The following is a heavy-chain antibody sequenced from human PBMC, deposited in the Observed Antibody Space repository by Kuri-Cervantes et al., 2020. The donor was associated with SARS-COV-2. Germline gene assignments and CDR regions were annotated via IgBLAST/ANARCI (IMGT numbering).Heavy chain of an antibody. D-gene: IGHD3-3*01. J-gene: IGHJ3*02. CDR1: GYSISSGYY. CDR2: IYHSGST. V-gene: IGHV4-38-2*02. Sequence: SETLSLTCTVSGYSISSGYYWGWIRQPPGKGLEWIGSIYHSGSTYYNPSLKSRVTISVDTSKNQFSLELSSVTAADTAVYYCARLYYDFWRGYYKNDAFDIWGQGTMVTVSS. CDR3: ARLYYDFWRGYYKNDAFDI.